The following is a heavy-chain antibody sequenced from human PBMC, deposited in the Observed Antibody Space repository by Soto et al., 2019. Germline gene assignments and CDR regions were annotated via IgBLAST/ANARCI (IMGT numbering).Heavy chain of an antibody. D-gene: IGHD3-22*01. CDR3: ARDKNSHRYYYAPPYNWLDP. J-gene: IGHJ5*02. Sequence: SETLSLTCTVSGGSISSGGYYWSWVRQHPGKGLDWIGHIYYSGSTYYNPSLKSRVTMSVDTSKNQFSLKLSSVTAADTAVYYCARDKNSHRYYYAPPYNWLDPWGQGTLVTVSS. CDR1: GGSISSGGYY. CDR2: IYYSGST. V-gene: IGHV4-31*03.